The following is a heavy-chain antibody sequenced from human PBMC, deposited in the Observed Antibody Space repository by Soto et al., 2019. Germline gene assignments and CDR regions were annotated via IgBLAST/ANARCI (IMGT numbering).Heavy chain of an antibody. CDR1: GFIFRTYG. CDR2: IYSSGTFI. D-gene: IGHD3-10*01. Sequence: EVQLVESGGGLVKPGGSLRLSCTASGFIFRTYGMTWVRQAPGKGLEWVSSIYSSGTFIYYADSVKGRFTISRDDAKNSLFLQMTSLRAEDTAVYYCGRAIGRGIIRDWGQGTLVTVYS. J-gene: IGHJ4*02. CDR3: GRAIGRGIIRD. V-gene: IGHV3-21*01.